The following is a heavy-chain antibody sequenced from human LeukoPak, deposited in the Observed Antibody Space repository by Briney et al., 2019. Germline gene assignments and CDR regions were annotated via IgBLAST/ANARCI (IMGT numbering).Heavy chain of an antibody. V-gene: IGHV1-46*01. D-gene: IGHD4-23*01. Sequence: ASVKVSCKASGYTFTSYYMHWVRQAPGQGLEWMGIINPSGGSTSYAQKFQGRVTMTRDTSTSTVYMELSSLRSEDTAVYYCARGWLAESTVVTPYNYWGQGTLVTVSS. J-gene: IGHJ4*02. CDR1: GYTFTSYY. CDR2: INPSGGST. CDR3: ARGWLAESTVVTPYNY.